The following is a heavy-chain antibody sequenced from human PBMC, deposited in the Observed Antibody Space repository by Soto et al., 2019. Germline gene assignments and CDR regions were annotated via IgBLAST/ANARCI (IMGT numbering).Heavy chain of an antibody. Sequence: QVQLQQWGAGLLKPSETLSLTCAVYGGSFSGYYWTWIRQPPGTGLEWIGEINHSGSTNYNPSLMSRGTVSVDTSKNQFSLKLTSRTAADPAVYYCARDKITGLFDYWGQGTLVTVSS. CDR2: INHSGST. J-gene: IGHJ4*02. D-gene: IGHD2-8*02. V-gene: IGHV4-34*01. CDR1: GGSFSGYY. CDR3: ARDKITGLFDY.